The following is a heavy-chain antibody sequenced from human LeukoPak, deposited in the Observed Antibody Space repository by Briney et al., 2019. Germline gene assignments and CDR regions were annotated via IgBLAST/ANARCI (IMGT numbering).Heavy chain of an antibody. CDR1: GFTFSNYA. D-gene: IGHD3-22*01. CDR3: AKGITTIVVVIRTGFDF. V-gene: IGHV3-23*01. J-gene: IGHJ4*02. Sequence: GGPLRLSCAVSGFTFSNYAVSWVRQAPGKGLEWVSSISGSGGTTYYADSVKGRFTISRDNSKNTLYLQMNSLRAEDTAVYYCAKGITTIVVVIRTGFDFWGQGTLVTVSS. CDR2: ISGSGGTT.